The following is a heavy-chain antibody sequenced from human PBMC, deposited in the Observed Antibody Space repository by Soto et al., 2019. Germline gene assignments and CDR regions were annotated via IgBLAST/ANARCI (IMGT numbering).Heavy chain of an antibody. V-gene: IGHV1-3*01. CDR2: INAGTGNT. CDR1: GYTFTNYA. D-gene: IGHD6-19*01. J-gene: IGHJ4*02. CDR3: VTSVPRSGWYYFDY. Sequence: ASVKVSCKASGYTFTNYAIHWVRQAPGQRLEWMGWINAGTGNTQYSQNFQGRVTITRDTSATTAYMELNSLRSEDTAVYYCVTSVPRSGWYYFDYWGQGTLVTVS.